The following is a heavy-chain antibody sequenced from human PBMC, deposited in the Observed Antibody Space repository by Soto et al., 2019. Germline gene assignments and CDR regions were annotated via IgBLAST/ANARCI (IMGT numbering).Heavy chain of an antibody. CDR1: GGTFSSYA. V-gene: IGHV1-69*13. Sequence: SVKVSCKASGGTFSSYAISWVRPAPGQGLEWMGGIIPIFGTANYAQKFQGRVTITADESTSTAYMELSSLRSEDTAVYYCARIAGYDILTGYHYYGMDVWGQGTTVTVSS. CDR3: ARIAGYDILTGYHYYGMDV. D-gene: IGHD3-9*01. CDR2: IIPIFGTA. J-gene: IGHJ6*02.